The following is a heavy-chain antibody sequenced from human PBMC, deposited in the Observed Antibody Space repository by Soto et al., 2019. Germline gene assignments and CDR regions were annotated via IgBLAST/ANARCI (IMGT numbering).Heavy chain of an antibody. J-gene: IGHJ4*02. Sequence: GGSLRLSCAASGFTFSTYGMHWVRQAPGKGLEWVAVIWNDGSNKYYADSVKGRFTISRDNSKNTLYLQMNSLRAEDTAVYYCTRGGSGYYYLDYWGQGTPVTAPQ. CDR1: GFTFSTYG. D-gene: IGHD1-26*01. CDR3: TRGGSGYYYLDY. V-gene: IGHV3-33*01. CDR2: IWNDGSNK.